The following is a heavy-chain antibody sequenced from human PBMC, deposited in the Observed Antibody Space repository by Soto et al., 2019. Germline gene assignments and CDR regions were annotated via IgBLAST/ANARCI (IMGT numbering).Heavy chain of an antibody. CDR3: ARAIRGYGAYGLY. V-gene: IGHV3-11*04. CDR1: GFTFSDYY. D-gene: IGHD5-12*01. J-gene: IGHJ4*02. Sequence: GGSLRLSCAASGFTFSDYYMSWIRQTPGKGLEWLSYITQSGHAAEYADSVRGRFTISRDNNKNSLYLQMNSLRVDDTGVYYCARAIRGYGAYGLYLGQGTLVTVSS. CDR2: ITQSGHAA.